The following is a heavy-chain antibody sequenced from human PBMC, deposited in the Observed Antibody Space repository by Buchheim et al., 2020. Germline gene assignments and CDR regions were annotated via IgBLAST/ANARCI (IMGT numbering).Heavy chain of an antibody. CDR3: ARDHFPFSDRASIWFDP. D-gene: IGHD3-3*02. CDR2: IYYSGST. J-gene: IGHJ5*02. V-gene: IGHV4-61*01. CDR1: GGSVSSGSYY. Sequence: QVQLQESGPGLVKPSETLSLTCTVSGGSVSSGSYYWSWIRQPPGKGLEWIGYIYYSGSTNYNPSLKSRVTISVDTSKNQFSLKLSSVTAADTAVYYCARDHFPFSDRASIWFDPWGQGTL.